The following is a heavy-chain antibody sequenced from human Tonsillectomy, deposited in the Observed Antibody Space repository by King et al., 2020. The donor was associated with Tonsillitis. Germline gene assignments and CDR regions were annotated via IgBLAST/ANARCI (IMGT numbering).Heavy chain of an antibody. Sequence: VQLQESGPGLVKPSETLSLTCTVSGGSISSYYWSWIRQPPGKGLEWIGYIYYSGSTNYNPSLKSRVTISVDTSKNQFSLKLSSVTAADTAVYYCARMVSSWVFDYWGQGTLVTVSS. J-gene: IGHJ4*02. CDR3: ARMVSSWVFDY. CDR1: GGSISSYY. V-gene: IGHV4-59*01. CDR2: IYYSGST. D-gene: IGHD6-13*01.